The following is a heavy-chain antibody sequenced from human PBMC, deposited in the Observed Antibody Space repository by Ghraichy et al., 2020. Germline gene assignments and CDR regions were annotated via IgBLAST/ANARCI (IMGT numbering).Heavy chain of an antibody. D-gene: IGHD5-18*01. CDR3: ARDRGGYSYGWNYYYGMDV. J-gene: IGHJ6*02. Sequence: SETLSLTCAISGDSVSSNSAAWNWIRQSPSRGLEWLGRTYYRSKWYNDYAVSVKSRITINPDTSKNQFSLQLNSVTPEDTAVYYCARDRGGYSYGWNYYYGMDVWGQGTTVTVSS. CDR2: TYYRSKWYN. CDR1: GDSVSSNSAA. V-gene: IGHV6-1*01.